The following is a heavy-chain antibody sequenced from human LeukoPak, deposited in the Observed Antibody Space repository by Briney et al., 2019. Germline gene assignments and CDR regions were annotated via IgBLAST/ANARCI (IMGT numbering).Heavy chain of an antibody. CDR1: GFTFSDYC. Sequence: GSLRLSCAASGFTFSDYCMSWIRQAPGKGLEWVSYISSSGSTIYYADSVKGRFTISRDNAKNSLYLQMNCLRAEDTAVYYCARVRDYYDSSGYYYWGQGTLVTVSS. J-gene: IGHJ4*02. CDR2: ISSSGSTI. V-gene: IGHV3-11*01. D-gene: IGHD3-22*01. CDR3: ARVRDYYDSSGYYY.